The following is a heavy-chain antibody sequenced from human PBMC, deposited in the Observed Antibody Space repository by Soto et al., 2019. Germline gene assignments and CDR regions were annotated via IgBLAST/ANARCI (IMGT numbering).Heavy chain of an antibody. D-gene: IGHD3-10*01. J-gene: IGHJ5*02. V-gene: IGHV3-23*04. CDR3: AKDRAFWFGEGGWFDP. Sequence: EVQLVESGGGLVQPGGSLRLSCAASGFIFDSFALSWNRQAPGKGLEWVSGIGGSGGRTYYADSVKGRFTISRDNSKNTLYLQMSSRSAEDTAIYYCAKDRAFWFGEGGWFDPWGQGTLVTVSS. CDR2: IGGSGGRT. CDR1: GFIFDSFA.